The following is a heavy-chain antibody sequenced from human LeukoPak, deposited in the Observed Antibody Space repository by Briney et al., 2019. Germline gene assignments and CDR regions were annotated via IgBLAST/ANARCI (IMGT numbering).Heavy chain of an antibody. CDR3: ARDRNYYGSGSYYY. Sequence: KSGGSLRLSCAASGFTFSSYSMNWVRQAPGKGLEWVSSISSSSSYIYYADSVKGRFTISRDNAKNSLYLQMNSLRAEDTAVYYCARDRNYYGSGSYYYWGQGTLVTVSS. V-gene: IGHV3-21*01. D-gene: IGHD3-10*01. J-gene: IGHJ4*02. CDR1: GFTFSSYS. CDR2: ISSSSSYI.